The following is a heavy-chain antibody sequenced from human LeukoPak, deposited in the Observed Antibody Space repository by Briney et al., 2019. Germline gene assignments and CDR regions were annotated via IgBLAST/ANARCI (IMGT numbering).Heavy chain of an antibody. V-gene: IGHV3-7*01. CDR2: IKQDGSEK. CDR1: GFTFSSYW. D-gene: IGHD3-16*01. Sequence: GGSLRLSCAASGFTFSSYWMSWVRQAPGKGLEWVANIKQDGSEKYYVDSVKGRFTISRDNAKNSLYLQMNSLRAEDTAVYYCASEMITFGGVIVDWGQGTLVTVSS. CDR3: ASEMITFGGVIVD. J-gene: IGHJ4*02.